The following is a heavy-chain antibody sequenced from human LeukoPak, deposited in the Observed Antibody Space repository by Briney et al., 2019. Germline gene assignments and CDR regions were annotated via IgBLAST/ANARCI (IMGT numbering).Heavy chain of an antibody. CDR2: INHSGST. CDR1: GGSFSGYY. D-gene: IGHD6-25*01. Sequence: SETLSLTCAVYGGSFSGYYWSWIRQPPGKGLEWIGEINHSGSTNYNPSLKSRVTISVDTSKNQFSLKLSSVTAADTAVYYCARNPGSGLDYWGQGTLVTVSS. CDR3: ARNPGSGLDY. J-gene: IGHJ4*02. V-gene: IGHV4-34*01.